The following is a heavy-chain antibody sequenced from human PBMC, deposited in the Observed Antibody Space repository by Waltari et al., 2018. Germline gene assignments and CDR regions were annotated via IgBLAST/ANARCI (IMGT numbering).Heavy chain of an antibody. V-gene: IGHV4-39*01. CDR3: ARHGYCSGGSCPKEYYFDY. J-gene: IGHJ4*02. Sequence: QLQLQESGPGLVKPSETLSLTCTVSGGSISSSSYYWGWIRQPPGQGLEWIGSIYYSGSSYYNPPRKSGVTRSVDTSKNQFSLKLSSVTAADTAVYYCARHGYCSGGSCPKEYYFDYWGQGTLVTVSS. CDR2: IYYSGSS. CDR1: GGSISSSSYY. D-gene: IGHD2-15*01.